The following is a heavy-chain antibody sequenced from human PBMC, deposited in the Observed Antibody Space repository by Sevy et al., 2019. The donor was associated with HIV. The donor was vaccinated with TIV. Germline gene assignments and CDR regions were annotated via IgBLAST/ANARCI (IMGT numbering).Heavy chain of an antibody. CDR1: GYTFTSYG. D-gene: IGHD2-21*02. Sequence: ASVKVSCKASGYTFTSYGISWVRQAPGQGLEWMGWISAYNGNTNYAQKLQGRVTMTTDTSTSTAYMELRGLRSDETAVYYCARDLGGYGGNSIDYWGQGTLVTVSS. V-gene: IGHV1-18*01. CDR2: ISAYNGNT. CDR3: ARDLGGYGGNSIDY. J-gene: IGHJ4*02.